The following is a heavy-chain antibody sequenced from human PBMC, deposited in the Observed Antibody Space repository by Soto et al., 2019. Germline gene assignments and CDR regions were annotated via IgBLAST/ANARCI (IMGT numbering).Heavy chain of an antibody. V-gene: IGHV3-23*01. CDR2: IRGSGGGT. Sequence: WWSLRLCCAASVFPFSIFAMNWFRQAPGKGLEWVSGIRGSGGGTYYADSVKGRFTISRDDSRSMLYLEMNTLRGEDTAVYYCAKASGRVHYGMHVWGQGTTVTVSS. D-gene: IGHD3-10*01. CDR1: VFPFSIFA. CDR3: AKASGRVHYGMHV. J-gene: IGHJ6*02.